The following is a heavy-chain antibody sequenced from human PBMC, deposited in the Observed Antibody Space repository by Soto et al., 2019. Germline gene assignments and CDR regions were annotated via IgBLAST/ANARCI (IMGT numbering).Heavy chain of an antibody. CDR3: AKDPVKNDFWSGYYILH. CDR1: GFTFSSYG. V-gene: IGHV3-30*18. Sequence: PGGSLRLSCAASGFTFSSYGMHWVRQAPGKGLKWVAVISYDGSNEYYADSVKGRFTISRDNSKSTLYLQMNSLRAEDTAVYYCAKDPVKNDFWSGYYILHWGQGTLVTVSS. CDR2: ISYDGSNE. D-gene: IGHD3-3*01. J-gene: IGHJ4*02.